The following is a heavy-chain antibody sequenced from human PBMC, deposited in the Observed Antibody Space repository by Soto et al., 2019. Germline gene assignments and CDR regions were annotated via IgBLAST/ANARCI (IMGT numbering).Heavy chain of an antibody. J-gene: IGHJ4*02. CDR1: GFTFSSYG. V-gene: IGHV3-30*18. Sequence: QVQLVESGGGVVQPGRSLRLSCAASGFTFSSYGMHWVRQAPGKGLEWVAVISYDGSNKYYADSVKGRFTISRDNSKNTLYLQMNSLRAEDTAVYYCAKGSYGDYFIDYWGQGTLVTVSS. D-gene: IGHD4-17*01. CDR3: AKGSYGDYFIDY. CDR2: ISYDGSNK.